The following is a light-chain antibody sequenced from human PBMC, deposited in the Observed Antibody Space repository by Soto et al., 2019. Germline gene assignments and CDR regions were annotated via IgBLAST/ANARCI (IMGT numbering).Light chain of an antibody. J-gene: IGLJ1*01. V-gene: IGLV2-23*02. Sequence: QSALTQPASVSGSPGQSITISCTGTSSDFGSYKLVYWYQQHPGKAHKLMIYEVSKRPSGVYNRFSGSKSGNTASLTISELQAEDEADYYCCSYAGSRSPLIFGTGTKVTVL. CDR3: CSYAGSRSPLI. CDR2: EVS. CDR1: SSDFGSYKL.